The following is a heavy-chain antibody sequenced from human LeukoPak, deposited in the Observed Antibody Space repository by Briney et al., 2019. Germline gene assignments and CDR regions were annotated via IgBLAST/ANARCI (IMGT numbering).Heavy chain of an antibody. CDR1: GFTFSSYA. Sequence: GGSLRLSCAASGFTFSSYAMSWVRQAPGKGLEWVSAISGSGGNTYYADSVKGRFTISRDNSKNTLYLQMNSLRAEDTAVYYCAKDLRGYSYGYDYWGQGTLVTVSS. J-gene: IGHJ4*02. CDR2: ISGSGGNT. CDR3: AKDLRGYSYGYDY. D-gene: IGHD5-18*01. V-gene: IGHV3-23*01.